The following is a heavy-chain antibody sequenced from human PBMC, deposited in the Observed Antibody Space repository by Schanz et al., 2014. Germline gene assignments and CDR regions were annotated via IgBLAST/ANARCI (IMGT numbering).Heavy chain of an antibody. D-gene: IGHD6-6*01. Sequence: EVRLVESGGGLVQPGGSLRLSCVASGFNFYTSAMTWVRQAPGKRLEWVANINTDGSEKYSLDSVKGRFTISRDNAKNSLYVQMNGLRAEDTAVYYCVPMSIAAHWGQGTLVTVSS. CDR3: VPMSIAAH. CDR1: GFNFYTSA. J-gene: IGHJ4*02. V-gene: IGHV3-7*01. CDR2: INTDGSEK.